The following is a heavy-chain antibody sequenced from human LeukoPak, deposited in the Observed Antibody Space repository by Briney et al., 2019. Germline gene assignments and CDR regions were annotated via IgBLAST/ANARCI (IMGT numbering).Heavy chain of an antibody. J-gene: IGHJ6*03. Sequence: GGSLRLSCAASGFTFSSYWMSWVRQAPGKGREWVANIKQDGSEKYYVASVKGRFTISRDNAKNSLYLQMNSLRAEDTAVYYCARVDSNYYYYYMDVWGKGTTVTVSS. CDR2: IKQDGSEK. V-gene: IGHV3-7*01. D-gene: IGHD3-22*01. CDR1: GFTFSSYW. CDR3: ARVDSNYYYYYMDV.